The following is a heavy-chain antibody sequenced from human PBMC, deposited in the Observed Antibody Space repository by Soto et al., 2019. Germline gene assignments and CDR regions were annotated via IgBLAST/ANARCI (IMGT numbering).Heavy chain of an antibody. V-gene: IGHV4-4*07. J-gene: IGHJ5*02. CDR1: GGTISGYY. D-gene: IGHD3-3*01. Sequence: SETLFLTCSVSGGTISGYYWTWIRQPAGKGLEWIGRIYSSGNTKYNPSLQSRVTMSLDTSNNQFSLRLTSVTAADTAVYYCARGQRFSDWFDPWGQGTLVTVSS. CDR2: IYSSGNT. CDR3: ARGQRFSDWFDP.